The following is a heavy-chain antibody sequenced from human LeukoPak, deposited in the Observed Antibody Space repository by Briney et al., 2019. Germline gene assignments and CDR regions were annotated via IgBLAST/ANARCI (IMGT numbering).Heavy chain of an antibody. D-gene: IGHD1-26*01. CDR1: GFTFSSYS. CDR3: ARGEVVGTTTGVDY. Sequence: SGGSLRLSCAASGFTFSSYSMNWVRQAPGKGLEWVSSISSSSSYRYYADSAKGRFTISRDNAKNSLSLQMNNLRVEDTAVYYCARGEVVGTTTGVDYWGQGTLVTVSS. CDR2: ISSSSSYR. V-gene: IGHV3-21*01. J-gene: IGHJ4*02.